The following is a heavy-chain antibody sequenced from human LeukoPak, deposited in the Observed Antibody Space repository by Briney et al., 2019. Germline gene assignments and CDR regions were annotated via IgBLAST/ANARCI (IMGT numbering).Heavy chain of an antibody. CDR3: AKDALLAAADSKYGMDV. Sequence: GGSLRLSCAASGFTFSSYGMHWVRQAPGKGLEWVAVISYDGSNKYYADSVKGRFTISRDKSKNTLYLQMNSLRAEDTAVYYCAKDALLAAADSKYGMDVWGQGTTVTVS. V-gene: IGHV3-30*18. D-gene: IGHD6-13*01. CDR1: GFTFSSYG. CDR2: ISYDGSNK. J-gene: IGHJ6*02.